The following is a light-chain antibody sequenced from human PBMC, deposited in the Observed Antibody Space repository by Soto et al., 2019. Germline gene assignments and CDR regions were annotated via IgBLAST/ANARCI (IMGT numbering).Light chain of an antibody. J-gene: IGKJ1*01. Sequence: IVLTQSPGTLSLSPGESATLSCRASQALKRSFLAWYQHKPGQSPRLLIYGSSNRATGIPDRFIGSGFGTDFTLTIDRLEPEDFAVYYCHQYGRSLSTFGQGTKVDIK. CDR1: QALKRSF. CDR3: HQYGRSLST. CDR2: GSS. V-gene: IGKV3-20*01.